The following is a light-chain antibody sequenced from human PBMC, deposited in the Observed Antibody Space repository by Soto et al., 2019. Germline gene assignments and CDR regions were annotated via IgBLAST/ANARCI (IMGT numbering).Light chain of an antibody. Sequence: QSVLTQPASVSGSPGQSITISCTGTSSDVGGSDYVSWYQQHPGKVPKVMIYEVSNRPSGVSTRFSGSKSGTTASLTISGLQAEDEAAYYCSSFTTGNSYVVFGGGTKLTVL. CDR3: SSFTTGNSYVV. V-gene: IGLV2-14*01. J-gene: IGLJ2*01. CDR2: EVS. CDR1: SSDVGGSDY.